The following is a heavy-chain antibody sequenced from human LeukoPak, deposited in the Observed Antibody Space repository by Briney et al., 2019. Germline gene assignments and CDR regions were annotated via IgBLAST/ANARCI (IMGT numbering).Heavy chain of an antibody. CDR3: ARVIRSTTEYYYYMDV. CDR2: IYTSGST. CDR1: GGSISSYY. D-gene: IGHD4-17*01. Sequence: SETLSLTCTVSGGSISSYYWSWIRQPAGKGLEWIGRIYTSGSTNYSPSLKSRVTMSVDTSKNQFSLKLSSVTAADTAVYYCARVIRSTTEYYYYMDVWGKGTTVTVSS. V-gene: IGHV4-4*07. J-gene: IGHJ6*03.